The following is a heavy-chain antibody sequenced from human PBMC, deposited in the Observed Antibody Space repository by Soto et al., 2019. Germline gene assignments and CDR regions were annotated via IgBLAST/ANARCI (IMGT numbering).Heavy chain of an antibody. J-gene: IGHJ5*02. CDR2: ITTYSGDV. D-gene: IGHD6-13*01. Sequence: QVQLVQSGAEIKKPGTSVKVSWKTSDYAFSTYTISWVRLAPGQGLEGMGWITTYSGDVHYAQKFQGRVTMTTDTSTRTAEMELRGLRSDDTAIYYCARHEMFGSSWYGFDPWGQGTLVIVSS. CDR3: ARHEMFGSSWYGFDP. V-gene: IGHV1-18*01. CDR1: DYAFSTYT.